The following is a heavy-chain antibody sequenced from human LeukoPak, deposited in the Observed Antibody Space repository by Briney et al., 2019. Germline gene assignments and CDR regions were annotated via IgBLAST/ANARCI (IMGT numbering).Heavy chain of an antibody. D-gene: IGHD2-2*02. CDR3: ARPTWPYTLYAFDI. J-gene: IGHJ3*02. Sequence: GGSLRLSCAASGFTFSSYSMNWVRQAPGKGLEWVSSISSSSYIYYADSVKGRFTISRDNAKNSLYLQMNSLRAEDTAVYYCARPTWPYTLYAFDIWGQGTMVTVSS. CDR2: ISSSSYI. CDR1: GFTFSSYS. V-gene: IGHV3-21*01.